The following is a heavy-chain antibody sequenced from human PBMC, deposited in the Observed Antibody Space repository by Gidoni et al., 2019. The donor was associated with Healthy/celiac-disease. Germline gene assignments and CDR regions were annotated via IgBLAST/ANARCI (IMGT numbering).Heavy chain of an antibody. Sequence: EVQLVESGGVVVQPGGSLRLSCAASGFTFDDYTMHWVRQAPGKGLEWVSLISWDGGSTYYADSVKGRFTISRDNSKNSLYLQMNSLRTEDTALYYCAKDTTRYSSGWYGHYFDYWGQGTLVTVSS. D-gene: IGHD6-19*01. V-gene: IGHV3-43*01. CDR3: AKDTTRYSSGWYGHYFDY. CDR2: ISWDGGST. CDR1: GFTFDDYT. J-gene: IGHJ4*02.